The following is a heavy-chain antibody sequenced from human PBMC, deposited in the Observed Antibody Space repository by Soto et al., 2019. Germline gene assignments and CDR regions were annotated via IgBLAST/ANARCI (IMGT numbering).Heavy chain of an antibody. CDR1: GGTFSSYA. J-gene: IGHJ3*02. CDR2: IIPIFGTA. Sequence: SVKVSSKASGGTFSSYAISWVRQAPGQGLEWMGGIIPIFGTANYAQKFQGRVTITADESTSTACMELSSLRSEDTAVYYCAFVRRALDAFDIWGQGTMVTVSS. D-gene: IGHD3-3*01. V-gene: IGHV1-69*13. CDR3: AFVRRALDAFDI.